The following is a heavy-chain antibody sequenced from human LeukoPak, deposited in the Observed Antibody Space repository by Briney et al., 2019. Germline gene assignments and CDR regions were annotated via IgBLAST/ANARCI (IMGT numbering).Heavy chain of an antibody. CDR3: ARGATGFDY. J-gene: IGHJ4*02. CDR1: GGSFSGYY. V-gene: IGHV4-34*01. D-gene: IGHD5-12*01. Sequence: PSETLSLTCAAYGGSFSGYYWSWIRQPPGKGLEWIGEINHSGSTNYNPSLKSRFTISVDTSKNQFSLKLSSVTAADTAVYYCARGATGFDYWGQGTLVTVSS. CDR2: INHSGST.